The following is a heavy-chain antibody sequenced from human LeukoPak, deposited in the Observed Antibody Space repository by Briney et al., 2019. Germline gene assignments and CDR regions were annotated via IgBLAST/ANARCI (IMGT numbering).Heavy chain of an antibody. CDR1: GFTFSSYW. Sequence: PGGSLRLSCAASGFTFSSYWLHWVRQAPGKGLVWVSRIKGDERSTNYADSVKGRFTISRDNAKNTVYLEVNSLRAEDTAVYYCVRGQLWSYYHDYWGQGTLVTVSS. CDR2: IKGDERST. J-gene: IGHJ4*02. D-gene: IGHD5-18*01. V-gene: IGHV3-74*01. CDR3: VRGQLWSYYHDY.